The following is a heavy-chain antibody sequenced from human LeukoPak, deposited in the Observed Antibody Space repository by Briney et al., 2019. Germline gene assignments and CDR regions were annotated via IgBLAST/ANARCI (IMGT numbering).Heavy chain of an antibody. J-gene: IGHJ5*02. CDR3: ARDLGYGALDP. Sequence: GGSLRLSCEASGFTFPPYWMNGVRQAPGKGLKWVALINPDGSQTIYVDSVKGRFTISRDNAENSLYLQMNTLRAEDTAVYYCARDLGYGALDPWGQGTLVTVSS. V-gene: IGHV3-7*01. D-gene: IGHD4-17*01. CDR1: GFTFPPYW. CDR2: INPDGSQT.